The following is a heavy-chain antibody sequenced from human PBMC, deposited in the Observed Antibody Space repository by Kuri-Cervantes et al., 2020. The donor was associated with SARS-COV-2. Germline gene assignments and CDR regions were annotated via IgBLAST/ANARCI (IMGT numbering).Heavy chain of an antibody. Sequence: GGSLRLSCAASGFTFSSYAIHWVRQAPGKGLEWVAIISYDGSNTYYAGSVKGRFTISRDNSKNTLYLQMNSLRTEDTAIYYCARDRVGVHDYWGQGTLVTVSS. D-gene: IGHD2-21*01. V-gene: IGHV3-30-3*01. J-gene: IGHJ4*02. CDR2: ISYDGSNT. CDR3: ARDRVGVHDY. CDR1: GFTFSSYA.